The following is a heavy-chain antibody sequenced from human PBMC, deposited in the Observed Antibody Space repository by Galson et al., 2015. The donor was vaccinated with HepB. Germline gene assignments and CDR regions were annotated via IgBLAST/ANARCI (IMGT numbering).Heavy chain of an antibody. V-gene: IGHV4-34*01. CDR2: INHSGST. J-gene: IGHJ5*02. Sequence: SETLSLTCAVYGGSFSGYYWSWIRQPPGKGLEWIGEINHSGSTNYNPSLKSRVTISVDTSKNQFSLKLSSVTAADTAVYYCARLWGVNGDPRAPNWFDPWGQGTLVTVSS. D-gene: IGHD4-17*01. CDR1: GGSFSGYY. CDR3: ARLWGVNGDPRAPNWFDP.